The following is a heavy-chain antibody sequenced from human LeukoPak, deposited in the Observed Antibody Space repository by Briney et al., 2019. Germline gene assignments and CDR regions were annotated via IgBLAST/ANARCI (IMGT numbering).Heavy chain of an antibody. CDR1: GGSISSGGYS. V-gene: IGHV4-61*08. J-gene: IGHJ4*02. D-gene: IGHD6-13*01. CDR3: ARAGIAEYYFDY. CDR2: IYYSGST. Sequence: SQTLSLTCAVSGGSISSGGYSWSWIRQPPGKGLEWIGYIYYSGSTNYNPSLKSRVTISVDTSKNQFSLKLSSVTAADTAVYYCARAGIAEYYFDYWGQGTLVTVSS.